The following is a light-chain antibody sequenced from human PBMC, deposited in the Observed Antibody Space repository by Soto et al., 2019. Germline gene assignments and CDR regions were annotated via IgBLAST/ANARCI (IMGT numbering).Light chain of an antibody. CDR2: KAS. V-gene: IGKV1-5*03. J-gene: IGKJ4*01. CDR1: QSLDNW. CDR3: QQYKAYPLT. Sequence: DIQMTQSPSTLSASLGDRVTITCRASQSLDNWLAWYQQKPGKAPKVLIYKASSLESGVPSKFSGSGSGTEFTLTISSLQPDDFATYYCQQYKAYPLTFGGGSKVEIK.